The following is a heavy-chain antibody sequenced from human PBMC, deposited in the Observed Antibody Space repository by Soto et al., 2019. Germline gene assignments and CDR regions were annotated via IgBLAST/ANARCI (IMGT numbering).Heavy chain of an antibody. CDR1: GFSVTDHY. CDR2: LYTGGSA. Sequence: GGSPRLSCAASGFSVTDHYMTWVRQAPGKGLEWVSVLYTGGSAYYGDSVKGRFTISRDSSTNTLYLQMNSLKVGDTAFYFCARSFNDWTTYFDYWSEGTLVTVSS. J-gene: IGHJ4*02. CDR3: ARSFNDWTTYFDY. V-gene: IGHV3-53*01. D-gene: IGHD3-9*01.